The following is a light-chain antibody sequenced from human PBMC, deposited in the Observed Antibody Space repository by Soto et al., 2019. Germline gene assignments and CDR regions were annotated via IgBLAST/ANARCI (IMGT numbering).Light chain of an antibody. J-gene: IGLJ1*01. Sequence: QLVLTQPPSASGTPGQRVTISCSGSSSNIGSNTVNWYQQLPGTAPTLLIYSNNQRPSGVPARFSGSKSGTSASLAISALQSEDEADYYCAAWDYSLNGHVFGTGTKVTVL. CDR2: SNN. CDR3: AAWDYSLNGHV. CDR1: SSNIGSNT. V-gene: IGLV1-44*01.